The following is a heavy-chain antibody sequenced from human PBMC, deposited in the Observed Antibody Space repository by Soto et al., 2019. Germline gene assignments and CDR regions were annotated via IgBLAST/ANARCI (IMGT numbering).Heavy chain of an antibody. Sequence: EGQLEESGGALVQPGGSLRLSCAASGFTFSSSWMHWVRQVPGGGLVWISRIKYDGSTTNYAASVQGRFTISRDNADNMVYLQMNSLRADDTAVYYCARGALGRYWFDPCGQGTLVTVYS. CDR1: GFTFSSSW. CDR2: IKYDGSTT. V-gene: IGHV3-74*01. D-gene: IGHD3-10*01. CDR3: ARGALGRYWFDP. J-gene: IGHJ5*02.